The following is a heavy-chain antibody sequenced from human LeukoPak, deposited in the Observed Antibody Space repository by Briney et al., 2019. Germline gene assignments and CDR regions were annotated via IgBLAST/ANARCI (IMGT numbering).Heavy chain of an antibody. J-gene: IGHJ1*01. CDR2: INHSGST. CDR3: ARPVAAAPSQYFQH. CDR1: GGSFSGYY. V-gene: IGHV4-34*01. Sequence: PSETLSLTCAVYGGSFSGYYWSWIRQPPGKGLEWIGEINHSGSTNYNPSLKSRVTISVDTSKNQFSLKLSSVTAADTAVYYCARPVAAAPSQYFQHWGQGTLVTVSS. D-gene: IGHD6-13*01.